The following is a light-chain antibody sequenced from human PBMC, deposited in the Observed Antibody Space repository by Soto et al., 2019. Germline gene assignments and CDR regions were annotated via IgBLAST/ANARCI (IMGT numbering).Light chain of an antibody. Sequence: QSVLTQPASVSGSPGQSITISCTGTSSDVGGYSFVSWYQHHPGKAPKLMIHEGSKRPSGVSNRFSGSKSGNTASLTISGLQAEDEADYYCCSYAGSSSDVFGSGTKLTVL. CDR3: CSYAGSSSDV. CDR2: EGS. CDR1: SSDVGGYSF. V-gene: IGLV2-23*01. J-gene: IGLJ1*01.